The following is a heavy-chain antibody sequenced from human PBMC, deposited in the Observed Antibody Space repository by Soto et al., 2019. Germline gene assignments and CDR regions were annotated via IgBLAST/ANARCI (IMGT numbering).Heavy chain of an antibody. D-gene: IGHD2-2*03. V-gene: IGHV3-23*01. CDR2: INYNGVNK. CDR3: VSWLSVHLDN. J-gene: IGHJ4*02. Sequence: PGGSLRLSCVASGFAFSNHPMTWVRQAPWRGLQWDASINYNGVNKHFADSVKGRFAISRDNSRSTVDLYMTKLRVGDTATYYCVSWLSVHLDNWGQGTVVTVSS. CDR1: GFAFSNHP.